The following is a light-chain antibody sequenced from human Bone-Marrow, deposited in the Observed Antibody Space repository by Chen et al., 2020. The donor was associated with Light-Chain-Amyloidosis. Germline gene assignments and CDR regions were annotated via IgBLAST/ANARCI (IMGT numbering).Light chain of an antibody. CDR1: DLPTKY. V-gene: IGLV3-25*03. CDR2: RDT. CDR3: QSADSSGTYEVI. Sequence: SYELTQPPSVSVSPGQTARITCSGDDLPTKYAYWYQQKPGQAPVLVIDRDTERPSGISERFSGSSSGTTATLTIRGVRAEDEADYHCQSADSSGTYEVIFGGGTKLTVL. J-gene: IGLJ2*01.